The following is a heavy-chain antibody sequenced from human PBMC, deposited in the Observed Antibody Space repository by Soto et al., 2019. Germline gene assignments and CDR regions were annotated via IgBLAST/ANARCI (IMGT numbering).Heavy chain of an antibody. CDR2: IYYSGST. J-gene: IGHJ4*02. Sequence: SETLSLTCTVSGGSISSSSYYWGWIRQPPGKGLEWIGSIYYSGSTYYNPSLKSRVTISVDTSKNQFSLKLSSVTAADTAVYYGARHSREINYYDSSGPSGGFDYWGQGTLVTVSS. V-gene: IGHV4-39*01. D-gene: IGHD3-22*01. CDR3: ARHSREINYYDSSGPSGGFDY. CDR1: GGSISSSSYY.